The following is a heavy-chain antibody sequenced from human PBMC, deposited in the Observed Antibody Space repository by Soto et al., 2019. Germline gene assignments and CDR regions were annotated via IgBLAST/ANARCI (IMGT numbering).Heavy chain of an antibody. CDR3: ARRNPYGNCGMDY. V-gene: IGHV4-59*08. CDR1: DGSISSYY. CDR2: IYYSGST. J-gene: IGHJ4*02. Sequence: TLSLTCTVSDGSISSYYWSWIRQPPGKGLEWIGYIYYSGSTNYNPSLKSRVTISVDTSKNQFSLKLSSVTAADTAVYYCARRNPYGNCGMDYWGQGTLVTVSS. D-gene: IGHD4-17*01.